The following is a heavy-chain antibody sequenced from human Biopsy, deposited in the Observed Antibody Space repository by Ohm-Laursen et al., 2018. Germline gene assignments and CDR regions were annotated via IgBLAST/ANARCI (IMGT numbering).Heavy chain of an antibody. J-gene: IGHJ5*01. CDR2: ISPSSTTI. Sequence: PLRLSCAASGFTFTDYDISWVRHVPGQGLEWLALISPSSTTIYYADSVRGRFFISRDDAKNSVSLEMSSLRADDTALYFCARNVRLEMTDHSGVTTYSRYFAIDPWGQGTLVTVSS. CDR3: ARNVRLEMTDHSGVTTYSRYFAIDP. V-gene: IGHV3-11*01. CDR1: GFTFTDYD. D-gene: IGHD1-1*01.